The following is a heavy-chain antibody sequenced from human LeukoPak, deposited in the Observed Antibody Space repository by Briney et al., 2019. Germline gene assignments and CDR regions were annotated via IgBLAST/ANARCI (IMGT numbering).Heavy chain of an antibody. CDR1: GFTFRNYN. CDR3: ARDLLRLFGFDP. D-gene: IGHD5-12*01. CDR2: ITISSTTI. J-gene: IGHJ5*02. V-gene: IGHV3-48*04. Sequence: QAGGSLRLSCAASGFTFRNYNMNWVRQAPGKGLEWVSYITISSTTIYYADSVKGRFTISRDNAKNSLYLQMNSLRAEDTAVYYCARDLLRLFGFDPWGQGTLVTVSS.